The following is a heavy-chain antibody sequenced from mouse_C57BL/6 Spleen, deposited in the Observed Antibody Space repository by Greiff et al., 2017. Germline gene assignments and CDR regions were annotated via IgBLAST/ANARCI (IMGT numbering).Heavy chain of an antibody. CDR1: GYTFTSYW. J-gene: IGHJ2*01. CDR3: ARSDYYGSSSFFDY. Sequence: QVQLQQPGAELVRPGTSVKLSCKASGYTFTSYWMHWVKQRPGQGLEWIGVIDPSDSYTNYNQKFKGKATLTVDTSSSTAYMQLSSLTSEDSAVYDCARSDYYGSSSFFDYWGQGTTLTVSS. V-gene: IGHV1-59*01. CDR2: IDPSDSYT. D-gene: IGHD1-1*01.